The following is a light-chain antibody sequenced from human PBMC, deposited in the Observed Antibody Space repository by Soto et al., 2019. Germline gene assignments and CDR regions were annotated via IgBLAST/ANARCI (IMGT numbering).Light chain of an antibody. CDR1: QDISNY. J-gene: IGKJ4*01. CDR3: QTYNGAPLT. Sequence: DIQMTQSPSSLSTSVGDRVTITCRASQDISNYLAWYQQKPGKVPKLLIYAASALQSGVPSRFSGSGSGTDFTLTISSLQPEDAATYYCQTYNGAPLTFGGGTKVDIK. V-gene: IGKV1-27*01. CDR2: AAS.